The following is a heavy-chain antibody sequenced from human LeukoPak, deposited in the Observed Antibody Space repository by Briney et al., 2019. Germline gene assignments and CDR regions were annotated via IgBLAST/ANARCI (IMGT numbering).Heavy chain of an antibody. CDR3: AKRGYYYDSSGYYPYFDY. J-gene: IGHJ4*02. V-gene: IGHV3-23*01. Sequence: GGSLRLSCAASGFTFSGYAMIWVRQAPGKGLEWVSAISGSGGSTYYADFVKGRFTISRDNSKNTLYLQMNSLRAEDTAVYYCAKRGYYYDSSGYYPYFDYWGQGTLVTVSS. CDR1: GFTFSGYA. D-gene: IGHD3-22*01. CDR2: ISGSGGST.